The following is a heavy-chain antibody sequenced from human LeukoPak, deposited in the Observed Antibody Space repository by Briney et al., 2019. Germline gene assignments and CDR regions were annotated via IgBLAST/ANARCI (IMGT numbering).Heavy chain of an antibody. CDR3: AREWSGYLPFDY. CDR1: GFTFSRYW. J-gene: IGHJ4*02. V-gene: IGHV3-7*01. Sequence: PGGSLRLSCAASGFTFSRYWMSWVRQAPGKGLEWVANIKQDGSEKYYVDSVKGRFTISRDNAKNSLYLQMNSLRAEDTAVYYCAREWSGYLPFDYWGQGTLVTVSS. D-gene: IGHD5-12*01. CDR2: IKQDGSEK.